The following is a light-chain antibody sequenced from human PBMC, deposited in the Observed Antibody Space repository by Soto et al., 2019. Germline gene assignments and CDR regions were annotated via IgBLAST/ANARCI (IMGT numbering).Light chain of an antibody. Sequence: EIVMTQSPATRSVSPRERVPLSSRASQSVSSNLAWNQQKSGQAPWLLLYGASTRATGIPARFSGRGSGTEFTRTISSLQSEVFAVYYCQQYKTWPPMALTFGGGTKVEIK. CDR3: QQYKTWPPMALT. V-gene: IGKV3-15*01. CDR2: GAS. CDR1: QSVSSN. J-gene: IGKJ4*01.